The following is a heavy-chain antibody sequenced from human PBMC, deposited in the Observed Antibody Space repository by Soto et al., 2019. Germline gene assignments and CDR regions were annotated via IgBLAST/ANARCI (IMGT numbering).Heavy chain of an antibody. V-gene: IGHV4-59*01. Sequence: SETLPLTWTVLGGSISSYYWSWIRQTPGKGLEWIGYIYYSGRTNYNPSLKSRVTISVDTSKNQFSLKLSSVTAADTAVYYCARGYCSSTICYIWDNWFDPWGQGTLVTVSS. CDR1: GGSISSYY. CDR2: IYYSGRT. CDR3: ARGYCSSTICYIWDNWFDP. J-gene: IGHJ5*02. D-gene: IGHD2-2*02.